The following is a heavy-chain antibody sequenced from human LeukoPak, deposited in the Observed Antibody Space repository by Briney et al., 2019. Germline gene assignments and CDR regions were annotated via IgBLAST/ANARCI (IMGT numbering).Heavy chain of an antibody. Sequence: PGGSLRLSCAASGFTFSSYAMSWVRQAPGKGLEWVSTIVGSDGSTYYADSVKGRLTISRDNSKNTLYLQMNSLRAEDTAVYYCAKDVVVRGVYFDYWGQGTLVTVSS. CDR3: AKDVVVRGVYFDY. CDR2: IVGSDGST. V-gene: IGHV3-23*01. D-gene: IGHD3-10*01. CDR1: GFTFSSYA. J-gene: IGHJ4*02.